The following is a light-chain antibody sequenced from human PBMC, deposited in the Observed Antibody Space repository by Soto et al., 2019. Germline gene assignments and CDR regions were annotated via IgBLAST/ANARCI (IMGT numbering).Light chain of an antibody. CDR1: QSVTSNY. J-gene: IGKJ4*01. V-gene: IGKV3-20*01. CDR3: QQYGYLVT. CDR2: GAS. Sequence: EIVFTQSPGTLSFSPGERATLSRRASQSVTSNYLAWYQQKPGQAPRLLVYGASSRATGISDRFSGSGSGTDFTLTISRLEPEDFAMYYCQQYGYLVTFGGGTKVDIK.